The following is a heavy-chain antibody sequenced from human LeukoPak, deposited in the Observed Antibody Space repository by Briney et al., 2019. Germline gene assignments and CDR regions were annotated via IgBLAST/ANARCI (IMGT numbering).Heavy chain of an antibody. D-gene: IGHD3-10*01. CDR1: GFTFSTYG. CDR3: AKGSLCSHSGFGMDV. Sequence: GGSLRLSCAASGFTFSTYGMHWFRQAPGEGLEWVALISFDGSNKFYTDSVRGRFTISRDNSKNTLFLQVDSLRPEDTAVYYCAKGSLCSHSGFGMDVWGQGTTVAVSS. V-gene: IGHV3-30*18. J-gene: IGHJ6*02. CDR2: ISFDGSNK.